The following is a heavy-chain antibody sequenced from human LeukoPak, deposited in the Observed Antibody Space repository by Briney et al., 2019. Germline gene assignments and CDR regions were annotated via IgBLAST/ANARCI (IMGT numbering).Heavy chain of an antibody. J-gene: IGHJ4*02. CDR3: AREALYGSGSYYLDY. CDR1: GGTFSSYA. D-gene: IGHD3-10*01. Sequence: SVKVSCKASGGTFSSYAISWVRQAPGQGLEWMGRIIPILGIANYAQKFQGRVTITADKSTSTAYMELSSLRSEDTAVYYCAREALYGSGSYYLDYWGQGTLVTVSS. CDR2: IIPILGIA. V-gene: IGHV1-69*04.